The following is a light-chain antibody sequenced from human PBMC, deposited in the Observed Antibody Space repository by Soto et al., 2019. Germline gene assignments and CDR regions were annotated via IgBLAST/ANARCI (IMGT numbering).Light chain of an antibody. CDR3: QQRKYWPPLT. V-gene: IGKV3-11*01. J-gene: IGKJ4*01. CDR2: DSY. Sequence: EVVLTQSPDTLSLSPGERATLSCRTSHSVDIYLAWYQQKPGQAPRLLIYDSYNRVTGIPTRFSGSGSGTDFTLTISSLEPEDSEVYYCQQRKYWPPLTFGGGTKVEIK. CDR1: HSVDIY.